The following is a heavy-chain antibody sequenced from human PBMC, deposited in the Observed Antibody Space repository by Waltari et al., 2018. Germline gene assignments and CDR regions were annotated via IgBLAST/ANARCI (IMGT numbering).Heavy chain of an antibody. CDR1: GGSLSGFY. J-gene: IGHJ4*02. D-gene: IGHD2-2*01. V-gene: IGHV4-34*01. CDR2: IYYSGDA. Sequence: QVQLQQWGASLLKPSETLSLTCAVYGGSLSGFYWSWIRQPPGKGLEWIGEIYYSGDANDNPSLKGRLTISVDTSKNQFSLKLTSVTAADTAVYYCARWPSTQYEFWGQGTLVTVSS. CDR3: ARWPSTQYEF.